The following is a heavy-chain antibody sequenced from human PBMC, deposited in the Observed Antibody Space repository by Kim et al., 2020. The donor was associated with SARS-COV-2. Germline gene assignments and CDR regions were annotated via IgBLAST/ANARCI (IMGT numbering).Heavy chain of an antibody. CDR1: GFTFSSYA. V-gene: IGHV3-30*04. CDR2: ISYDGSNK. CDR3: AREGEQQLLDY. D-gene: IGHD6-13*01. Sequence: GGSLRLSCAASGFTFSSYAIHWVRQAPGKGLEWVAVISYDGSNKYYADSVKGRFTISRDNSKNTLYLQMNSLRPEDTAVYYCAREGEQQLLDYWGQGTLV. J-gene: IGHJ4*02.